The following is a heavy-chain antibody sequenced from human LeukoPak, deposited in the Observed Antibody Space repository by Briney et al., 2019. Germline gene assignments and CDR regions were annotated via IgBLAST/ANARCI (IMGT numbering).Heavy chain of an antibody. D-gene: IGHD6-6*01. J-gene: IGHJ5*02. Sequence: ASVKVSCKASGYTFTSYDINWVRQATGQGLEWMGWINPNSGGTNYAQKFQGRVTMTRDTSISTAYMELSRLRSDDTAVYYCARDLGSIALSWGQGTLVTVSS. CDR2: INPNSGGT. CDR3: ARDLGSIALS. CDR1: GYTFTSYD. V-gene: IGHV1-2*02.